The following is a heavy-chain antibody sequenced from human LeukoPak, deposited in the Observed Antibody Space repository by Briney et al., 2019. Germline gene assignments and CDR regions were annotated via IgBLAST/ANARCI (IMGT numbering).Heavy chain of an antibody. CDR2: ISSSSSYI. J-gene: IGHJ1*01. D-gene: IGHD4-17*01. CDR3: ARDGNDYGDYEYFQH. V-gene: IGHV3-21*04. CDR1: GFTFSSYS. Sequence: GGSLRLSCAASGFTFSSYSMNWVRQAPGKGLERVSSISSSSSYIYYADSVKGRFTISRDNSKSTLYLQMNSLRAEDTAVYYCARDGNDYGDYEYFQHWGQGTLVTVSS.